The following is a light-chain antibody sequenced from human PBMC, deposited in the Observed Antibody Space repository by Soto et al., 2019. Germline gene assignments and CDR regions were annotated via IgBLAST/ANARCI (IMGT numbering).Light chain of an antibody. J-gene: IGLJ1*01. CDR2: DVT. V-gene: IGLV2-11*01. CDR3: CSFAGGNNPYI. Sequence: QSALTQPRSVSGSPGQSVTISCTGTSSDVGAYNFVSWYQQHPGKAPKLMIWDVTNRPSGVPDRFSGSKSANTASLTISGLQPDDEADYYCCSFAGGNNPYIFGTGTQLTVL. CDR1: SSDVGAYNF.